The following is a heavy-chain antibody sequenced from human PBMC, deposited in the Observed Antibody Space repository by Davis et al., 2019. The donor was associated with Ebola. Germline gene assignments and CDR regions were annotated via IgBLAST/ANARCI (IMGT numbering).Heavy chain of an antibody. V-gene: IGHV1-69*13. D-gene: IGHD6-19*01. Sequence: SSVNVSCQASGCTFRSYAISWVRQAPAQGLEWMGGIIPIFGTANYAQKFQGRVTITADESTSTAYMELSSLRSEDTAVYYCARDGQPLADSSGWSYWGQGTLVTVSS. CDR3: ARDGQPLADSSGWSY. J-gene: IGHJ4*02. CDR2: IIPIFGTA. CDR1: GCTFRSYA.